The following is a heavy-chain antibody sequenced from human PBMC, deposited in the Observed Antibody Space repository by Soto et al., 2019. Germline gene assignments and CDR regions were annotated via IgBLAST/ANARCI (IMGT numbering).Heavy chain of an antibody. D-gene: IGHD3-3*01. CDR3: ATASIIPPSGITIVGVVPDAFDI. V-gene: IGHV1-24*01. Sequence: ASVKVSCKVSGYTLTELSMHWVRQAPGKGLEWMGGFDPEDGETIYAQKFQGRVTMTEDTSTDTAYMELSSLRSEDTAVYYCATASIIPPSGITIVGVVPDAFDIWGQGTMVTVSS. CDR1: GYTLTELS. J-gene: IGHJ3*02. CDR2: FDPEDGET.